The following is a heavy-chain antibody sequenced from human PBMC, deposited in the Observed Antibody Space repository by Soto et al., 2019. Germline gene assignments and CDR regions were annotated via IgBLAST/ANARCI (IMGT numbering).Heavy chain of an antibody. V-gene: IGHV1-2*02. J-gene: IGHJ6*02. D-gene: IGHD6-13*01. Sequence: GASVKVSCKASGYTFTGYYMHWVRQAPGQGLEWMGWINPNSGGTNYAQKFQGRVTMTRDTSISTAYMELSRLRSDDTAVYYCAAYSSPELYYYCGMDVWGQGTTVTVS. CDR3: AAYSSPELYYYCGMDV. CDR2: INPNSGGT. CDR1: GYTFTGYY.